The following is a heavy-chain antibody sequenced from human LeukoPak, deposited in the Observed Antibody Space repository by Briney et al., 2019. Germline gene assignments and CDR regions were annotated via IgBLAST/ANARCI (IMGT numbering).Heavy chain of an antibody. Sequence: MPSQTLSLTCTVSGGSISSGGYYWSWIRQHPGKGLEWIGYIYYSGSTNYNPSLKSRVTISVDTSKNQFSLKLSSVTAADTAVYYCARGRRRWLRNWFDPWGQGTLVTVSS. V-gene: IGHV4-31*03. J-gene: IGHJ5*02. CDR2: IYYSGST. CDR3: ARGRRRWLRNWFDP. D-gene: IGHD5-24*01. CDR1: GGSISSGGYY.